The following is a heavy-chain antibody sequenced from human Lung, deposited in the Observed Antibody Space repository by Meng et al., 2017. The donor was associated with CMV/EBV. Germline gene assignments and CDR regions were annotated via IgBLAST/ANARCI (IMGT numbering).Heavy chain of an antibody. CDR3: ARAMTLALAGVPSEFDP. CDR2: IYSGGST. Sequence: ESLKISXAASGFSFSSYGMSWVRQAPGKGLEWVSVIYSGGSTYYADSVKGRFTISRDNSKNTLYLQMNSLRAEDTAVYYCARAMTLALAGVPSEFDPWGQGTLVTVSS. D-gene: IGHD6-13*01. CDR1: GFSFSSYG. V-gene: IGHV3-66*02. J-gene: IGHJ5*02.